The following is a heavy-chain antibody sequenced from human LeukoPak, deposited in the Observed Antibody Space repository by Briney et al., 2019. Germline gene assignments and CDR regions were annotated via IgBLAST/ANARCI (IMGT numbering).Heavy chain of an antibody. D-gene: IGHD4-17*01. J-gene: IGHJ6*03. CDR1: GGSFSGYY. CDR2: INHSGST. CDR3: ARLGYGDYRGYYYYYYMDV. V-gene: IGHV4-34*01. Sequence: SETLSLTCAVYGGSFSGYYWSWIRQPPGKGLGWIGEINHSGSTNYNPSLKSRVTISVDTSKNQFSLKLSSVTAADTAVYYCARLGYGDYRGYYYYYYMDVWGKGTTVTISS.